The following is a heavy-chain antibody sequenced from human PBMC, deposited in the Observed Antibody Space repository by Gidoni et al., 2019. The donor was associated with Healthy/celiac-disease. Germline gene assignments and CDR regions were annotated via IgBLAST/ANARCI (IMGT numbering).Heavy chain of an antibody. J-gene: IGHJ3*02. CDR1: GFTFSIYE. D-gene: IGHD3-16*01. Sequence: EVQLVASGGGLVPPGGSLRLSCAASGFTFSIYEMNWVRQAPGKGLEWVSYISSSGSTIYYADSVKGRFTISRDNAKNSLYLQMNSLRAEDTAVYYCALPGVDYDYVSDAFDIWGQGTMVTVSS. V-gene: IGHV3-48*03. CDR3: ALPGVDYDYVSDAFDI. CDR2: ISSSGSTI.